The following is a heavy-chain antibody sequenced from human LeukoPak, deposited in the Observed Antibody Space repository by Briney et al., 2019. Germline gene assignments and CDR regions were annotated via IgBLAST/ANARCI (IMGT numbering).Heavy chain of an antibody. V-gene: IGHV3-7*01. J-gene: IGHJ4*02. CDR2: IKQDGSEK. Sequence: GGSLRLSCAASGFTFSSYWMSWVRQAPGKGLEWVANIKQDGSEKYYVDSVKGRFTISRDNAKNSLYLQMNSLRAEDTAVYYCARDGGYGAVAGYYFDYWGQGTLVTVSS. D-gene: IGHD6-19*01. CDR3: ARDGGYGAVAGYYFDY. CDR1: GFTFSSYW.